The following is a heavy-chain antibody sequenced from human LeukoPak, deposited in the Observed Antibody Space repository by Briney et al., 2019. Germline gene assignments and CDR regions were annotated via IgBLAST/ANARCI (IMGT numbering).Heavy chain of an antibody. J-gene: IGHJ6*03. V-gene: IGHV1-2*02. CDR3: ARDLVTLYDFWSGYYTGSYMDV. D-gene: IGHD3-3*01. CDR1: GYTFTGYY. Sequence: ASVKVSCKASGYTFTGYYMHWVRQAAGQGLEWMGWINPNSGGTNYAQKFQGRVTMTRDTSISTAYMELSRLRSDDTAVYYCARDLVTLYDFWSGYYTGSYMDVWGKGTTVTVSS. CDR2: INPNSGGT.